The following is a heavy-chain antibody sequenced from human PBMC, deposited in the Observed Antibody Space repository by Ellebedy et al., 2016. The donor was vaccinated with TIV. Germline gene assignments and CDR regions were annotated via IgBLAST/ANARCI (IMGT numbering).Heavy chain of an antibody. J-gene: IGHJ3*02. CDR1: GDSFSSYY. V-gene: IGHV4-34*01. D-gene: IGHD2-21*01. Sequence: SETLSLTXAVYGDSFSSYYWTWIRQPPGKGLEWIGEISHSGTTNYNPSLKSRITISADTPKNQFSLRLSSVTAADTALYYCAREGIYSFDMWGPGTMVTVSS. CDR2: ISHSGTT. CDR3: AREGIYSFDM.